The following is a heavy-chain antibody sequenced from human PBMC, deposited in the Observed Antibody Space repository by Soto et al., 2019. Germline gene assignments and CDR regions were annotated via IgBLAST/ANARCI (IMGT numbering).Heavy chain of an antibody. D-gene: IGHD2-21*02. CDR3: ARQLAYCGGDCYTEPIDY. CDR1: GYTFTAYY. CDR2: INPKTGDT. V-gene: IGHV1-2*02. Sequence: QAQLVQSGAEVKKPGASVTVSCKTSGYTFTAYYIHWVRQAPGQGLEWVGWINPKTGDTKYAQKFQGRVTMTGDTSITTAYMELGRLRSDDTAVYYCARQLAYCGGDCYTEPIDYWGQGTLVTVSS. J-gene: IGHJ4*02.